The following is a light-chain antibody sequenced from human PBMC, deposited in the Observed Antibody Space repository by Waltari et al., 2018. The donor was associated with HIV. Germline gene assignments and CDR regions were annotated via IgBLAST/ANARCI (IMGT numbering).Light chain of an antibody. V-gene: IGLV2-14*01. Sequence: QSALTQPPSASGSPGQSVTISCTGTSSDIGGYNYVSWYQQHPVKAPKLIIYEVSNRPSGVSNRFSGSKSGSTASLTISGLQAEDEADYYCSSYTSGNAVLFGGGTKVTVL. CDR3: SSYTSGNAVL. CDR2: EVS. CDR1: SSDIGGYNY. J-gene: IGLJ2*01.